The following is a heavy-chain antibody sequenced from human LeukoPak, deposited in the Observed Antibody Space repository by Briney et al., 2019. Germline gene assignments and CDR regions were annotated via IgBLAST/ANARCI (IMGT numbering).Heavy chain of an antibody. CDR2: IYYSGST. V-gene: IGHV4-59*12. CDR3: ARETVTHYFDY. Sequence: PSETLSLTCTVSGGSISSYYWSWIRQPPGKGLAWIGYIYYSGSTNYNPSLKSRVTISVDTSKNQFSLKLSSVTAADTAVYYCARETVTHYFDYWGQGTLVTVSS. D-gene: IGHD4-17*01. J-gene: IGHJ4*02. CDR1: GGSISSYY.